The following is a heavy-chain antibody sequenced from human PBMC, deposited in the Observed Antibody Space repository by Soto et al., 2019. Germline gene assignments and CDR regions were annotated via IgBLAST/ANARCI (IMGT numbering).Heavy chain of an antibody. D-gene: IGHD3-10*01. V-gene: IGHV3-30*18. CDR2: ISYDGSNK. CDR3: AKGYYGSGTYYLGGAFDI. J-gene: IGHJ3*02. Sequence: VWSLRLSCAASGFTFSSYGMHWVRQAPGKGLEWVAVISYDGSNKYYADSVKGRFTISRDNSKNTLYLQMNSLRAEDTAVYYCAKGYYGSGTYYLGGAFDIWGHGTMATISS. CDR1: GFTFSSYG.